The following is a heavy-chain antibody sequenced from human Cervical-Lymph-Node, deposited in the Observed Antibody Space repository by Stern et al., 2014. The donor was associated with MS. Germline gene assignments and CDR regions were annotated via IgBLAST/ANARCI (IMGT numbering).Heavy chain of an antibody. Sequence: EVQLVESGAEVKKPGESLKISCKGSGYSFATYWIGWVRQMPGQCLAWMGIIYPAESDTRYSPAFRGQVTISTDTSTNTAYLQWSSLRASDTAMYYCARHRERSSWRDYFYGMDVWGQGTTVTVSS. V-gene: IGHV5-51*01. CDR3: ARHRERSSWRDYFYGMDV. CDR1: GYSFATYW. CDR2: IYPAESDT. J-gene: IGHJ6*02. D-gene: IGHD1-26*01.